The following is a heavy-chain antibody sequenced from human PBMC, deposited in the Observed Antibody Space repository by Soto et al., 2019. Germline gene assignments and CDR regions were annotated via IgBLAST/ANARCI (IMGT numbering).Heavy chain of an antibody. V-gene: IGHV3-30*03. CDR2: ISDDGTKK. CDR1: RFTFSNYG. D-gene: IGHD3-22*01. J-gene: IGHJ4*02. CDR3: ARELYYYDSSGYYPLEN. Sequence: QVQLVESGGGVVQPGKSLRLSCAASRFTFSNYGMHWVRQAPGKGLEWVALISDDGTKKYYADSVKGRFTISRDNSKKTLYLQMNSLRAEDTAVYFCARELYYYDSSGYYPLENWGQGTLVTVSS.